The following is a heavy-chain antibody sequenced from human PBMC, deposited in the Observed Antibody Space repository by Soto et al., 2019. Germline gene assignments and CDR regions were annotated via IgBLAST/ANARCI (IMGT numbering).Heavy chain of an antibody. D-gene: IGHD3-9*01. CDR2: ISGTASRT. Sequence: VGSLRLSCAGSGFTPTTTPLSWVRQPPGKGLEWVTTISGTASRTYYVDSVKGRFFISRDNSKNTVTLQMNNLTVDDTAVYYCATSFRYFDHWGQGTRVTVSS. CDR3: ATSFRYFDH. J-gene: IGHJ4*02. V-gene: IGHV3-23*01. CDR1: GFTPTTTP.